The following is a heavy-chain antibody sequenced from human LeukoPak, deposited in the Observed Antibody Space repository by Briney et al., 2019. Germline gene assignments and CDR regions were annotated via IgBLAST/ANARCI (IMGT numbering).Heavy chain of an antibody. D-gene: IGHD4/OR15-4a*01. CDR2: ISYDGSNK. J-gene: IGHJ4*02. V-gene: IGHV3-30-3*01. Sequence: GGSLRLSCAASGFTFSSYAMHWVRQAPGKGLEWVAVISYDGSNKYYADSVKGRFTISRDNSKDTLYLQMNSLRAEDTAVYYCAKDPYGGNYYWGQGTLVTVSS. CDR1: GFTFSSYA. CDR3: AKDPYGGNYY.